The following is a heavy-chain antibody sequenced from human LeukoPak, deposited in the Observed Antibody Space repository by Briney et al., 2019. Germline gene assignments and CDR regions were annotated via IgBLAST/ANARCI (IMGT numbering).Heavy chain of an antibody. J-gene: IGHJ4*02. V-gene: IGHV1-69*05. CDR2: IIPIFGTA. D-gene: IGHD3-22*01. CDR1: GGTFSSYA. CDR3: ARVSLMGYDSSGPEDY. Sequence: SVKVSCKASGGTFSSYAISWVRQAPGQGLEWMGGIIPIFGTANYAQKFQGRVTITTDESTSTAYMELRSLRSDDTAVYYCARVSLMGYDSSGPEDYWGQGTLVTVSS.